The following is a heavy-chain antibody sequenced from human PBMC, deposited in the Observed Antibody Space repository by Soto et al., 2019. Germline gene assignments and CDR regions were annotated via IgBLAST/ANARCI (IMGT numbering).Heavy chain of an antibody. V-gene: IGHV1-3*05. CDR3: ARGRYGDY. CDR2: INAGNGNT. D-gene: IGHD1-1*01. J-gene: IGHJ4*02. CDR1: GYTFTSYA. Sequence: QVQLVQSGAEEKKPGASVKVSCKASGYTFTSYAMHWVRQAPGQRLEWMGWINAGNGNTKYSQKFQGRVIVTRDTSTSTAYMELRSLRSDDTAVYYCARGRYGDYWGQGALVTVSS.